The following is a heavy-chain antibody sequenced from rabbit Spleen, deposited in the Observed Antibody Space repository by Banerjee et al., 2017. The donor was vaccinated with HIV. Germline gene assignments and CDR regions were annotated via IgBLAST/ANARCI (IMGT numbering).Heavy chain of an antibody. CDR3: ARDLVAVIGWNFSL. V-gene: IGHV1S40*01. D-gene: IGHD1-1*01. CDR1: GFSFSDRDV. CDR2: INASTGKP. J-gene: IGHJ4*01. Sequence: QSLEESGGGLVKPGASLTLTCKASGFSFSDRDVMCWVRQAPGKGLEWIACINASTGKPVYATWASGRFTISRTSSTTVTLRMTSLTAADTATYFCARDLVAVIGWNFSLWGPGTLVTVS.